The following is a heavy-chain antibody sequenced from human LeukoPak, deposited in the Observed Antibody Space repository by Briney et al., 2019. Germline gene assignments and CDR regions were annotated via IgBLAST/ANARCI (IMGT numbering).Heavy chain of an antibody. CDR3: ARGGWSSSSFRSGTTAEYFQH. D-gene: IGHD6-13*01. CDR2: IYYSGST. J-gene: IGHJ1*01. CDR1: GGSISSGGYS. Sequence: PSQTLSLTCAVSGGSISSGGYSWSWIRQPPGKGLEWIGYIYYSGSTNYNPSLKSRVTISVDTSKNQFSLRLNSVTAADTAVYYCARGGWSSSSFRSGTTAEYFQHWGQGTLVTVSS. V-gene: IGHV4-30-4*07.